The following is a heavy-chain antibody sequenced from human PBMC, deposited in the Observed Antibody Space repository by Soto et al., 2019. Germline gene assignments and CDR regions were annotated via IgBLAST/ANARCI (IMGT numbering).Heavy chain of an antibody. D-gene: IGHD6-6*01. CDR1: GGSFSGYY. J-gene: IGHJ4*02. V-gene: IGHV4-34*01. CDR3: ARAPKVSGSSQTRPDF. Sequence: SETLSLTCSIYGGSFSGYYWSWIRQPPGKGLEWIGEISQSGNTNYSPSLKSRVSISIDTSKKQFSLNLASVSAADTAVYYCARAPKVSGSSQTRPDFWGQGTLVTVSS. CDR2: ISQSGNT.